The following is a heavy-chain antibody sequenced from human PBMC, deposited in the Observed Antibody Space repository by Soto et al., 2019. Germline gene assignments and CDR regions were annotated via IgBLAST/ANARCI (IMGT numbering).Heavy chain of an antibody. CDR1: GYTFTSYG. CDR3: ARAGPSSWQKQIDYYYMDV. D-gene: IGHD6-13*01. J-gene: IGHJ6*03. Sequence: ASVQVSCKASGYTFTSYGISWVRQAPGQGLEWMGWISAYNGNTNYAQKLQGRVTMTTDTSTSTAYMELRSLRSDDTAVYYCARAGPSSWQKQIDYYYMDVWGKGTTVTVSS. V-gene: IGHV1-18*01. CDR2: ISAYNGNT.